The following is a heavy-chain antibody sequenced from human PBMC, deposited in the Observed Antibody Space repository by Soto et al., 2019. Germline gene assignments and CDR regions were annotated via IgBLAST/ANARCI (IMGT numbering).Heavy chain of an antibody. V-gene: IGHV1-69*01. J-gene: IGHJ4*02. D-gene: IGHD6-6*01. Sequence: QVQLVQSGAEVKKPGSSVKVSCKASGGTFSSYAISWVRQAPGQGLEWMGGIIPIFGTENYAQKFQGRVTITADESTSTAYMELSSLRSEDTAVYYCARGGPRQYSSSSSFDYWGQGTLVTVSS. CDR1: GGTFSSYA. CDR2: IIPIFGTE. CDR3: ARGGPRQYSSSSSFDY.